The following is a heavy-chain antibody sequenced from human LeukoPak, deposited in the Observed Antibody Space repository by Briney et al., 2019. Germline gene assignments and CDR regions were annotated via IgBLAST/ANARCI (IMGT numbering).Heavy chain of an antibody. Sequence: PGGSLRLSCATSGFTFSNAWMNWVRQAPGKGLEWVGRIRSNSDGGTIDYAAPVKGRFTLSRDDSKTTLYLQMNSLQTEDTAVYYCATDFYDSTWGQGTLVTVSS. CDR1: GFTFSNAW. CDR2: IRSNSDGGTI. V-gene: IGHV3-15*07. CDR3: ATDFYDST. D-gene: IGHD3-22*01. J-gene: IGHJ5*02.